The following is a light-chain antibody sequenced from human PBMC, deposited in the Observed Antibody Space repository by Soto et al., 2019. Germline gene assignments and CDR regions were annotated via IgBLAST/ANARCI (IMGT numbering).Light chain of an antibody. J-gene: IGKJ2*01. CDR3: QQYYITPYP. V-gene: IGKV4-1*01. CDR2: WAS. CDR1: HSVLWTNNKNY. Sequence: DIVMTQSPDSLAVSLGERATIYCKSSHSVLWTNNKNYLAWYQQKPGQSPKLIIRWASAREFGVPERFSGAGSGTDFTLTISSLQPEDVAVYYCQQYYITPYPFGQGTKLEIK.